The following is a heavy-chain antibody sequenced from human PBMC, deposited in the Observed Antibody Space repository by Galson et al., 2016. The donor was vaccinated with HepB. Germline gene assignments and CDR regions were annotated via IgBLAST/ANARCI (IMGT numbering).Heavy chain of an antibody. D-gene: IGHD3-16*01. CDR3: ARTSYSYDTSDYSEAIYFDY. J-gene: IGHJ4*02. Sequence: SLRLSCAASGFTFSTYTMNWVRQAPGKGLEWVAKISSSSADIFYADSVKDRFTISRNNAKNSLYLQMKSLRDEDTAVYFCARTSYSYDTSDYSEAIYFDYWGQGTLVSVSS. CDR2: ISSSSADI. CDR1: GFTFSTYT. V-gene: IGHV3-48*02.